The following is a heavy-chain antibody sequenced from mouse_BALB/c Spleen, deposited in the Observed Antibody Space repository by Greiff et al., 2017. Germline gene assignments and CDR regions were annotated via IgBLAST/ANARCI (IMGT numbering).Heavy chain of an antibody. CDR2: INPSNGGT. D-gene: IGHD2-4*01. CDR3: TRLLGITPGFAY. V-gene: IGHV1S81*02. CDR1: GYTFTSYY. J-gene: IGHJ3*01. Sequence: VQLQQPGAELVKPGASVKLSCKASGYTFTSYYMYWVKQRPGQGLEWIGGINPSNGGTNFNEKFKSKATLTVDKSSSTAYMQLSSLTSEDSAVYYCTRLLGITPGFAYWGQGTLVTVSA.